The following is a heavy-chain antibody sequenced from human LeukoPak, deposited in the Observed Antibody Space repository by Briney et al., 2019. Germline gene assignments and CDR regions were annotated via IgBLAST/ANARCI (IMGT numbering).Heavy chain of an antibody. D-gene: IGHD1-1*01. CDR3: ARAPEVKRQRQRVNWFDP. CDR2: INHSGVT. Sequence: PSETLSLTCGVDGGSLSGYYWSWIRQSPGTGLEWIGEINHSGVTSYNPSLESRVTISIDTSKNQFSLNLRAVTAADTAVYYCARAPEVKRQRQRVNWFDPWGQGTLVTVS. V-gene: IGHV4-34*01. CDR1: GGSLSGYY. J-gene: IGHJ5*02.